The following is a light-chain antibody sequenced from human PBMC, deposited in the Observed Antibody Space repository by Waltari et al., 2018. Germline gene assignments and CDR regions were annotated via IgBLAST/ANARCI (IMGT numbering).Light chain of an antibody. Sequence: QSALTQPASVSGSPGQSITISCPGTSSDVGGYNYVSWYQQLPGKAPKLLIYEVTDRPSGVSNRFSGSKSGNTASLTISGLQAEDEADYSCSSYASSGTVVFGGGTKLTVL. CDR1: SSDVGGYNY. V-gene: IGLV2-14*01. CDR2: EVT. CDR3: SSYASSGTVV. J-gene: IGLJ2*01.